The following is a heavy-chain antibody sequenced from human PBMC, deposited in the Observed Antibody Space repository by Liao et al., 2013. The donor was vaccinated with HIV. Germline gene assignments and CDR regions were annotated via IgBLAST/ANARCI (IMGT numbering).Heavy chain of an antibody. CDR1: GGSISSYY. CDR3: ARTDQYYDFWSGHLSRDNYYMDV. Sequence: QVQLQESGPGLVKPSETLSLTCTVSGGSISSYYWSWIRQPAGKGLEWIGRIYSSGSANYNPSLKSRVTMSVDTSKNQFSLKLSSVTAADTAVYYCARTDQYYDFWSGHLSRDNYYMDVWGTGTTVTVSS. J-gene: IGHJ6*03. D-gene: IGHD3-3*01. V-gene: IGHV4-4*07. CDR2: IYSSGSA.